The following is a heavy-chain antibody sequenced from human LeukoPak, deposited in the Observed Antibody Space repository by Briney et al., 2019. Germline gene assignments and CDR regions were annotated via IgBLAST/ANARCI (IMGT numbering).Heavy chain of an antibody. CDR3: AITFHGGGPARGFCFDY. CDR1: GYNFTDYY. CDR2: VDPEDGET. D-gene: IGHD4-23*01. V-gene: IGHV1-69-2*01. Sequence: GASVKVSCKASGYNFTDYYMHWVQQAPGKGPEWMGRVDPEDGETLYAEKLQGRATITADTSTDTAYMELSSLRSEDTAMYYCAITFHGGGPARGFCFDYWGQGTLVTVSS. J-gene: IGHJ4*02.